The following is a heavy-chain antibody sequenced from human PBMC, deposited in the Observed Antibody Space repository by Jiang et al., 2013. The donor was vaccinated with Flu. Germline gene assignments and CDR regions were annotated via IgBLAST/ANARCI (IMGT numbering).Heavy chain of an antibody. Sequence: GAEVKKPGVLGEGLLQGSGALQQLCYQLGATGPGQGLEWMGRIIPILGIANYAQKFQGRVTITADKSTSTAYMELSSLRSEDTAVYYCARASSSHLGFDPWGQGTLVTVSS. D-gene: IGHD6-13*01. J-gene: IGHJ5*02. V-gene: IGHV1-69*04. CDR1: GALQQLC. CDR2: IIPILGIA. CDR3: ARASSSHLGFDP.